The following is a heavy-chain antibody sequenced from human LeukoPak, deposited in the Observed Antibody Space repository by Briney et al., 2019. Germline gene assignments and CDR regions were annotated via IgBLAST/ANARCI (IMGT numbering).Heavy chain of an antibody. J-gene: IGHJ1*01. D-gene: IGHD6-19*01. V-gene: IGHV3-21*01. CDR1: GFTLSSYS. Sequence: GGSLRLSCAASGFTLSSYSMNWVRQAPGKGLEWVSSISSSSSYIYYADSVKGRFTISRDNAKNSLYLQMNSLRAEDTAVYYCARDASSSGWYTVEYFQHWGQGTLVTVSS. CDR3: ARDASSSGWYTVEYFQH. CDR2: ISSSSSYI.